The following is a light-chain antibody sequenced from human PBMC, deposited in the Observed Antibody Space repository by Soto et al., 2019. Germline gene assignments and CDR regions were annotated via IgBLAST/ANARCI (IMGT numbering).Light chain of an antibody. CDR2: AAS. CDR1: QSISTH. V-gene: IGKV1-39*01. CDR3: QQSYITPAG. J-gene: IGKJ4*01. Sequence: DIQRTQSPSALCASGGDTVTLTCVASQSISTHLNWYQQKPGKAPNLLIYAASSLKSGVPSRFSDSGSGTDFTLTISSLQPEDFATYFCQQSYITPAGFGGGTKVDIK.